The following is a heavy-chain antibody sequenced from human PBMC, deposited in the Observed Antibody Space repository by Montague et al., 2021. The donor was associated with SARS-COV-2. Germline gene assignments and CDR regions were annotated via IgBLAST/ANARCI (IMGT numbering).Heavy chain of an antibody. CDR2: IDYSGST. Sequence: SETLSLTCTVSGGSISTYYWNWIRQFPGKGLELIGYIDYSGSTNYNPSLQSRVIISVDRSKIQFSLKLNSVTAADTAIYYCARLPYDNSYGMDVWGQGTTVTVSS. CDR1: GGSISTYY. CDR3: ARLPYDNSYGMDV. D-gene: IGHD3-9*01. V-gene: IGHV4-59*01. J-gene: IGHJ6*02.